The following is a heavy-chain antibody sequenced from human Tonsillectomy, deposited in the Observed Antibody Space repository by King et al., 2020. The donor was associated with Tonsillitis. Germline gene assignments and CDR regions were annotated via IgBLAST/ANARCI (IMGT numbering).Heavy chain of an antibody. D-gene: IGHD1-26*01. V-gene: IGHV2-5*02. J-gene: IGHJ4*02. Sequence: VTLKESGPTLVKPTQTLTLTCTFSGFSLSTIGVGVGWIRQPPGKALEWLALIYLDADKRYSPSLKNRLTITKDTSKNQVVLTITNMDPVDTATYYCAHRRPSGTYDYWGQGTLVTVSS. CDR2: IYLDADK. CDR1: GFSLSTIGVG. CDR3: AHRRPSGTYDY.